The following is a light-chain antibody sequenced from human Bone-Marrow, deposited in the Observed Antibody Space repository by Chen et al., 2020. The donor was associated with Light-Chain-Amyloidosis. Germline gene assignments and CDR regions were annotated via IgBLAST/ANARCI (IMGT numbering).Light chain of an antibody. Sequence: EIVLTQSPGTLSLSPGEGANLSCRASQTISSNYLTWYQQKFGQAPRLLIYGSSSRATGIPDRFTGSGSVTAFTLTINSLEPEDFAMYYCQQYGTSPLTFGGGTKVEIK. V-gene: IGKV3-20*01. J-gene: IGKJ4*01. CDR1: QTISSNY. CDR2: GSS. CDR3: QQYGTSPLT.